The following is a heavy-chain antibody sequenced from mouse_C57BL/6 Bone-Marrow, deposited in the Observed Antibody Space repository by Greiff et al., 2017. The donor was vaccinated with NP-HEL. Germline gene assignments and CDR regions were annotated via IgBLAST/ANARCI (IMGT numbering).Heavy chain of an antibody. D-gene: IGHD1-1*01. J-gene: IGHJ4*01. CDR3: ARRANYYGSSYDYAMDY. Sequence: QVQLKQSGAELVRPGTSVKMSCKASGYTFTNYWIGWAKQRPGHGLEWIGDIYPGGGYTNYNEKFKGKATLTADKSSSTAYMQFSSLTSEDSAIYYCARRANYYGSSYDYAMDYWGQGTSVTVSS. CDR2: IYPGGGYT. CDR1: GYTFTNYW. V-gene: IGHV1-63*01.